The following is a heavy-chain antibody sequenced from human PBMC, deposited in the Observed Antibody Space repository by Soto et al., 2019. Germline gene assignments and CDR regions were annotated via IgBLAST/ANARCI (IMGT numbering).Heavy chain of an antibody. CDR2: IYWDDSK. Sequence: QITLKESGPTLVRPTQTLTLTCAFSGFSLSTSGVGVGWIRQPPGKALEWLAVIYWDDSKHYSPSLRSRLTITKDTSKHQVVLTMTNMDPMDTGTYYCAHKGPEDWPLDYWGQGTLVNVSS. J-gene: IGHJ4*02. V-gene: IGHV2-5*02. CDR3: AHKGPEDWPLDY. D-gene: IGHD3-9*01. CDR1: GFSLSTSGVG.